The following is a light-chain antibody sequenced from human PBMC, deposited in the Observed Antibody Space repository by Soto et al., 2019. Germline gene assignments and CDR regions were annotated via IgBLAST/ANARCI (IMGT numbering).Light chain of an antibody. CDR2: EVS. Sequence: QSVLTQPASVSGSPGQSITISCTGTSSDVGSYNLVSWYQQHPGKAPKLMIYEVSKRPSGVSNRFSGSKSGNTASLTISGLQAEYEADYYCCSYAGSSTFWVFGGGTKLTVL. CDR3: CSYAGSSTFWV. J-gene: IGLJ3*02. CDR1: SSDVGSYNL. V-gene: IGLV2-23*02.